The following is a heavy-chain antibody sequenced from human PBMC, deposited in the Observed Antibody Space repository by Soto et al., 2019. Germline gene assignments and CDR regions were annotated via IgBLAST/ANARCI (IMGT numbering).Heavy chain of an antibody. D-gene: IGHD3-22*01. J-gene: IGHJ5*02. CDR1: GGSISSYY. V-gene: IGHV4-59*08. Sequence: PSDTLSLTCTVSGGSISSYYWSWIRQPPGKGLEWIGYIYYSGSTNYNPSLKSRVTISVDTSKNQFSLKLSSVTAADTAVYYCARLNSYYYDSSGRKFDPWGQGTLVTVSS. CDR2: IYYSGST. CDR3: ARLNSYYYDSSGRKFDP.